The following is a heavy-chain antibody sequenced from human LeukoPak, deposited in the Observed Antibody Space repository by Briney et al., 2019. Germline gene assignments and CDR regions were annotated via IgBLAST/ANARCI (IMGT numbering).Heavy chain of an antibody. D-gene: IGHD2-2*01. V-gene: IGHV1-2*02. CDR1: GYTFTGYY. Sequence: ASVKVSCKASGYTFTGYYMLWVRQAPGQGLEWMGWINPNSGGTNYAQKFQGRVTMTRDTSISTAYMELSRLRSDNTAVYYCARDSGHCSSTSCYVLFDYWGQGTLVTVSS. CDR2: INPNSGGT. CDR3: ARDSGHCSSTSCYVLFDY. J-gene: IGHJ4*02.